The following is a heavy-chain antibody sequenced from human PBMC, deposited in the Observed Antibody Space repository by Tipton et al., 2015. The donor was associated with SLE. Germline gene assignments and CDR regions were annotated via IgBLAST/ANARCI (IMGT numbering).Heavy chain of an antibody. CDR3: RVVSDVSFDY. Sequence: TLSLTCAVSGYSISSGYYWGWIRQPPGKGLEGIGSIYHSGSTYYNPSLKSRVTISVDTSKNQFSLKLSSVTAADTAVYYCRVVSDVSFDYWGQGTLVTVSS. J-gene: IGHJ4*02. D-gene: IGHD3-3*01. CDR1: GYSISSGYY. CDR2: IYHSGST. V-gene: IGHV4-38-2*01.